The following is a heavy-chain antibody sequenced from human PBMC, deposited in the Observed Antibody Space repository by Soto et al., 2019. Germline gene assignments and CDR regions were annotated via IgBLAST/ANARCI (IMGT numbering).Heavy chain of an antibody. D-gene: IGHD4-17*01. CDR1: GFAFSNYA. CDR3: ARAEDDYGDQDHFDF. V-gene: IGHV3-23*01. Sequence: EVQLLESGGDLVQPGGSLRLSCAASGFAFSNYAMRWVRQAPGKGLEWVSGVGGSGDRTYYADFVKGRFTVSRDNSKNTMYLQMNSVRVEDTAIYYCARAEDDYGDQDHFDFWGQGTLVTVSS. CDR2: VGGSGDRT. J-gene: IGHJ4*02.